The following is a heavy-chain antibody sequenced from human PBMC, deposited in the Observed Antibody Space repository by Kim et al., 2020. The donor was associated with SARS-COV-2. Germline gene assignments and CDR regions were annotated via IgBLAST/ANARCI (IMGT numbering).Heavy chain of an antibody. V-gene: IGHV3-23*01. CDR3: AKVVVPAALFYYYYGMDV. J-gene: IGHJ6*02. D-gene: IGHD2-2*01. Sequence: KRRFTMSRDNSKNTLYLQMNSLRAEDTAVYYCAKVVVPAALFYYYYGMDVWGQGTTVTVSS.